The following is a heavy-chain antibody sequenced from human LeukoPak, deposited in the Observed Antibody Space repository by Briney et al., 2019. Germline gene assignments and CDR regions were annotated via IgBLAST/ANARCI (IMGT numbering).Heavy chain of an antibody. Sequence: EASVEVSCKASGYTFTSYGISWLRQAPGQGLEWMGWISAYNGNTNYAQKLQGRVTMTTDTSTSTAYMELRSLRSDDTAVYYCARDCGYHGSGSYYNEEGFDYWGQGTLVTVSS. D-gene: IGHD3-10*01. CDR3: ARDCGYHGSGSYYNEEGFDY. CDR1: GYTFTSYG. J-gene: IGHJ4*02. CDR2: ISAYNGNT. V-gene: IGHV1-18*01.